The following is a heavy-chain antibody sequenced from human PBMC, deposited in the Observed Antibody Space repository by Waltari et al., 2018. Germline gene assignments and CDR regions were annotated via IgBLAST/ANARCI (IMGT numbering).Heavy chain of an antibody. V-gene: IGHV3-30-3*01. D-gene: IGHD4-17*01. CDR3: ASGGFTVTTAWGDY. J-gene: IGHJ4*02. Sequence: QVQLVESGGGVVQPGRSLRLSCAASGFTFSSYAMPWVRQAPGKGLEWVAVISYDGSNKYYADSVKGRFTISRDNSKNTLYLQMNSLRAEDTAVYYCASGGFTVTTAWGDYWGQGTLVTVSS. CDR2: ISYDGSNK. CDR1: GFTFSSYA.